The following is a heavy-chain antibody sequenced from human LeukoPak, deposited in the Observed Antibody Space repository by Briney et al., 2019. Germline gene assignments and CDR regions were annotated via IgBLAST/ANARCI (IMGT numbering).Heavy chain of an antibody. V-gene: IGHV3-74*01. CDR3: ASSRGSQNAFDI. J-gene: IGHJ3*02. CDR2: INPDGSGT. CDR1: GFTFSTYW. Sequence: GGSLRLSCAASGFTFSTYWMHWVRQGPGKGLVWVSRINPDGSGTSHADSVKGRFTISRDYSKNTLYLQMNSLRAEDTAVYYCASSRGSQNAFDIWGQGTMVTVSS. D-gene: IGHD3-16*01.